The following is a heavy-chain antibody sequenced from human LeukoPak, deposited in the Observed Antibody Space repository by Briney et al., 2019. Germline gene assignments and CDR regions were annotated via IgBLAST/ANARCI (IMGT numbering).Heavy chain of an antibody. V-gene: IGHV3-53*01. CDR3: ATQPYGSGSYYNGELDY. J-gene: IGHJ4*02. Sequence: GGSLRLSCAASGFTVSSNYMSWVRQAPGKGLEWVSVIYSGGSTYYADSVKGRFTISRDNSKNTLYLQMNSLRAEDTAVYYCATQPYGSGSYYNGELDYWGQGTLVTVSS. CDR2: IYSGGST. CDR1: GFTVSSNY. D-gene: IGHD3-10*01.